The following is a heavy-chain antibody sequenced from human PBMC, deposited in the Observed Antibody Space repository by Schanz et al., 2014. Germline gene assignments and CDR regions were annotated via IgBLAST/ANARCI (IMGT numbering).Heavy chain of an antibody. Sequence: QVQLVQSGAEVKKPGASVKVSCKASGYTFVSYSMHWVRQAPGQGLEWMGIINPSGGGTSYALRFQGRVTFTADKSTSTAYMELSSLRYKDTALYYCARGTMPGTFDIWGQGTMVTVSS. D-gene: IGHD2-2*01. J-gene: IGHJ3*02. V-gene: IGHV1-46*01. CDR1: GYTFVSYS. CDR2: INPSGGGT. CDR3: ARGTMPGTFDI.